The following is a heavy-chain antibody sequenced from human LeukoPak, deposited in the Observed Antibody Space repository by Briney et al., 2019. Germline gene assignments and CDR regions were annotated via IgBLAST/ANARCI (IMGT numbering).Heavy chain of an antibody. D-gene: IGHD6-19*01. V-gene: IGHV3-11*04. CDR2: ISSSGSTI. CDR1: GFTFSDYY. Sequence: PGGSLRLSCAASGFTFSDYYMSWIRQAPGKGLEWVSYISSSGSTIYYADSVKGRFTISRDNAKNSLYLQMNSLRAEDTAVYYCARDGDSSGWYSGLWEKRGGRDYFDYWGQGTLVTVSS. J-gene: IGHJ4*02. CDR3: ARDGDSSGWYSGLWEKRGGRDYFDY.